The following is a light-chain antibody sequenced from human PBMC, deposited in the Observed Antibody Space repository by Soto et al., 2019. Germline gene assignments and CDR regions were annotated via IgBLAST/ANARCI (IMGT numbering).Light chain of an antibody. CDR1: QSIDTA. Sequence: DVQMTQSPSTLSASVGDTVTITCRASQSIDTALAWYQQKPGKAPNLLIYRASNLESGVPSRFSGSGSGTEFTLAISILQPDDFANYYCQQYGFLLTFGQGTKLEIK. J-gene: IGKJ2*01. CDR3: QQYGFLLT. V-gene: IGKV1-5*03. CDR2: RAS.